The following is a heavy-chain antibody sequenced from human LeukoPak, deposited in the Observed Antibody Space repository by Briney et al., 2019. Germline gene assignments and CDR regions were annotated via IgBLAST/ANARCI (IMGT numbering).Heavy chain of an antibody. CDR2: ISSSSTYI. Sequence: CGSLRLSCAAAGFTFNNYNMNWVRQAPGKGLEWVSSISSSSTYIFYADSVKGRFTISRDNAKNSVYLQMNSLRAEDTAVYYCARGNSAAVDYWGQGTLVTVPS. CDR3: ARGNSAAVDY. CDR1: GFTFNNYN. V-gene: IGHV3-21*01. D-gene: IGHD2-21*01. J-gene: IGHJ4*02.